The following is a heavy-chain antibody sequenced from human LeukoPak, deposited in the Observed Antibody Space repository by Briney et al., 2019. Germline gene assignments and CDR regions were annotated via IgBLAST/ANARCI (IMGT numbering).Heavy chain of an antibody. D-gene: IGHD2-21*01. J-gene: IGHJ4*02. Sequence: PSETLSLTCTVSGGSISSSYWSWIRQPAGKGLEWIGRVYTSGSTNYNYNPSLKSRLTMSADTSKNQFSLKLSSVTAADTAVYYCARDPNSALWGQGTLVTVSS. CDR3: ARDPNSAL. CDR1: GGSISSSY. V-gene: IGHV4-4*07. CDR2: VYTSGST.